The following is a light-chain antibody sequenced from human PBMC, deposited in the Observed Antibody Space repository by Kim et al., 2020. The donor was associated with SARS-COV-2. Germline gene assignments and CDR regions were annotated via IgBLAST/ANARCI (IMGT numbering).Light chain of an antibody. CDR3: QQYNSYMYT. J-gene: IGKJ2*01. V-gene: IGKV1-5*01. CDR1: QSIIKW. CDR2: DAS. Sequence: SATVGDRATITCRASQSIIKWLAWYQQKPGKAPKLLIYDASTLESGVPSRCSGGGSGTEFTLTISSLQPDDFATYYCQQYNSYMYTFGQGTKLEIK.